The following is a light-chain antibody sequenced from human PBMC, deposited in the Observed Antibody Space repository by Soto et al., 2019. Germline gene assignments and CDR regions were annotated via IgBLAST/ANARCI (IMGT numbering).Light chain of an antibody. V-gene: IGKV1-39*01. CDR2: AAS. J-gene: IGKJ1*01. Sequence: DIQMTQSPSSRSAFVGDRVTITCRASQSISSYLNWYQQKPGKAPNLLIYAASSLQSGVPSRFSGSESGTDSTLTISCLQSEDFATYYCQQYYSYPQFGQGTKVDIK. CDR1: QSISSY. CDR3: QQYYSYPQ.